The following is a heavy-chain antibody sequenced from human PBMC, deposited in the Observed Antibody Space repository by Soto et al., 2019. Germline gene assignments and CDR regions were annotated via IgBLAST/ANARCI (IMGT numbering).Heavy chain of an antibody. CDR3: ARPVVDISAFDI. J-gene: IGHJ3*02. V-gene: IGHV1-69*06. CDR2: IIPIFGTA. D-gene: IGHD5-12*01. CDR1: GGTFSSYA. Sequence: SVKVSCKASGGTFSSYAISWVRQAPGQGLEWMGGIIPIFGTANYAQKFQGRVTITADKSTSTAYMELSSLRSEDTAVYYCARPVVDISAFDIWGQGTMVTVSS.